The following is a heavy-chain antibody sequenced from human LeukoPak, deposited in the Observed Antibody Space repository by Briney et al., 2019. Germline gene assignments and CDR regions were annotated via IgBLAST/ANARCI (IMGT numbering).Heavy chain of an antibody. CDR1: GFTFKLYW. V-gene: IGHV3-74*01. D-gene: IGHD2-15*01. CDR3: VRGGPSTWS. Sequence: GGSLRLSCAASGFTFKLYWMHWVRHVPGKGPVWVARINDDGSDTVYADSVKGRFTISRDDAKNMLFLQMNSLRGEDTAVYHCVRGGPSTWSWGQGTLVTVSS. CDR2: INDDGSDT. J-gene: IGHJ5*02.